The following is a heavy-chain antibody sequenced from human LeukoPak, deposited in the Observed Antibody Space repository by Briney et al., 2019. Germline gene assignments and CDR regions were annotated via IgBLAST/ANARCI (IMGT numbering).Heavy chain of an antibody. CDR2: ISASGGST. J-gene: IGHJ6*03. CDR3: AKAGYSSSWPHYYYYYYMDV. D-gene: IGHD6-13*01. Sequence: GGSLRLSCGASGFTFSSYAMSWVRQAPGKGLEWVSRISASGGSTYYGDSVKGRFTISRDNSKNTLYLQMNSLRAEDTAVYYCAKAGYSSSWPHYYYYYYMDVWGKGTTVTISS. CDR1: GFTFSSYA. V-gene: IGHV3-23*01.